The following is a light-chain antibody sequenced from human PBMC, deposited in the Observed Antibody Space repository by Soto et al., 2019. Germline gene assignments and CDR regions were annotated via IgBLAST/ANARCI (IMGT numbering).Light chain of an antibody. Sequence: EIVLTQSPATLSLSPGERATLSCRASQSVSSDLAWYQQKPGQAPRLLIYDASNRATGIPDRFSGSGSGTDFTLTISRLEPEDFAVYYCQQRSNWLWTFGQGTKV. CDR3: QQRSNWLWT. J-gene: IGKJ1*01. CDR1: QSVSSD. V-gene: IGKV3-11*01. CDR2: DAS.